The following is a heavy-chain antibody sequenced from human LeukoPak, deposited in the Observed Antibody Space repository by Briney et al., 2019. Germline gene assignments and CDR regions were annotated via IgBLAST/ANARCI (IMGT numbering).Heavy chain of an antibody. CDR3: ARANYDFWSGYPNWFDP. D-gene: IGHD3-3*01. V-gene: IGHV1-8*01. CDR1: GYTFTSYD. CDR2: MNPNSGNT. Sequence: ASVKVSCKASGYTFTSYDINWVRQATGQGLEWMGWMNPNSGNTGYAQKLQGRVTMTTDTSTSTAYMELRSLRSDDTAVYYCARANYDFWSGYPNWFDPWGQGTLVTVSS. J-gene: IGHJ5*02.